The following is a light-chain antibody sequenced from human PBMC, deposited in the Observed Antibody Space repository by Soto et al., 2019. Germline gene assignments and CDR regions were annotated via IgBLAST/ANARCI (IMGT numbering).Light chain of an antibody. V-gene: IGKV3-20*01. CDR3: QQCGSSPPT. Sequence: EIVLTQSPGTLSLSPGERATLSCRTSQSVSNNYLAWYQHKPGQAPRLLIYGTSTRATGIPDRFSGGGSGTDFTLTISRLEPEDFAVYYCQQCGSSPPTFGGGTKVDI. J-gene: IGKJ4*01. CDR1: QSVSNNY. CDR2: GTS.